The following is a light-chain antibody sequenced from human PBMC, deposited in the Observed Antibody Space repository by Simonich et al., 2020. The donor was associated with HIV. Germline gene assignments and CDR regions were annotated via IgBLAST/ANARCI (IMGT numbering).Light chain of an antibody. CDR3: QQYHNWPPYT. CDR2: GAS. V-gene: IGKV3-15*01. Sequence: EIVMTQSPATLSVSPGERATLSCRASRSVSRNLAWYQQNPGQTPRLLIYGASTRATGIPARFSGSGSGTEFTLTISSMQSEDFVVYYCQQYHNWPPYTFGQGTKVEIK. CDR1: RSVSRN. J-gene: IGKJ2*01.